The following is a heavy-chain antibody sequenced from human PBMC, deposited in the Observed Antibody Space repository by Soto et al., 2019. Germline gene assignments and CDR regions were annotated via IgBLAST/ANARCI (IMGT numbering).Heavy chain of an antibody. CDR1: GFTFDDYA. V-gene: IGHV3-9*01. Sequence: GGSLRLSCAASGFTFDDYAIHWVRQAPGKGLEWVSGISWNSGSIGYADSVKGRFTISRDNAKNSLYLQMNSLSAEDTALYYCANDCSGWSHAFDIWGQGTMVTVSS. CDR2: ISWNSGSI. CDR3: ANDCSGWSHAFDI. J-gene: IGHJ3*02. D-gene: IGHD6-19*01.